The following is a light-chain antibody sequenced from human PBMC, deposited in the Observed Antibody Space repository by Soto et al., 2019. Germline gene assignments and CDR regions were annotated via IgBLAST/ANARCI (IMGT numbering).Light chain of an antibody. CDR2: HTS. CDR1: QSISGN. J-gene: IGKJ4*01. Sequence: EIGRTQSPATLSVSPGESATLSCRASQSISGNLAWYQQKPGLSPRLLIYHTSTRATGVPARFSGSGSGTEFSLTISSLQSEDSAVYYCQRYDNWPLTFGGGTKVDIK. CDR3: QRYDNWPLT. V-gene: IGKV3-15*01.